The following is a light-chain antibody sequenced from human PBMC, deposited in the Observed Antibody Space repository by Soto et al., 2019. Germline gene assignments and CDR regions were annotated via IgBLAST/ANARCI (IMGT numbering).Light chain of an antibody. J-gene: IGLJ3*02. V-gene: IGLV7-46*01. CDR3: SFSYSGVVV. CDR1: IGTVTSGHY. CDR2: DTN. Sequence: QTVVTQEPSLTVSPGGTVTLTWGSSIGTVTSGHYPYWFQQKPGQAPRTLIYDTNNKHSWTPARFTGSLLGGKAALTLSGAQSEDEAEYACSFSYSGVVVFGGGTKLTVL.